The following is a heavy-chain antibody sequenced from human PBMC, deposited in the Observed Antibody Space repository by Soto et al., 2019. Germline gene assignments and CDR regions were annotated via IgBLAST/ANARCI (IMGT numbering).Heavy chain of an antibody. V-gene: IGHV1-69*02. CDR1: GGTFSSYT. J-gene: IGHJ4*02. CDR2: IIPILGIA. D-gene: IGHD6-13*01. CDR3: ARGDPPSIAAAGTVFDY. Sequence: QVQLVQSGAEVKKPGSSVKVSCKASGGTFSSYTISWVRQAPGQGLEWMGRIIPILGIANYAQKFQGRVTITADKSTSTAYMELSSLRSEDTAVYYCARGDPPSIAAAGTVFDYWGQGTLVTVSS.